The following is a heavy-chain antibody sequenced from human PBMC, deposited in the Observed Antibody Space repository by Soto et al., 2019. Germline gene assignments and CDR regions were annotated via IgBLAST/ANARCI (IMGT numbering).Heavy chain of an antibody. J-gene: IGHJ3*02. CDR2: ISAYNGNT. V-gene: IGHV1-18*04. D-gene: IGHD3-22*01. CDR3: ARDGYDSSGGAFDI. CDR1: GYTFTNYG. Sequence: GASVKVSCKASGYTFTNYGISWVRQAPGQGLEWMGWISAYNGNTNYAQELQGRVTMTTDTSTSTAYMELRSLRSDDTAVYYCARDGYDSSGGAFDIWGQGTMVTGSS.